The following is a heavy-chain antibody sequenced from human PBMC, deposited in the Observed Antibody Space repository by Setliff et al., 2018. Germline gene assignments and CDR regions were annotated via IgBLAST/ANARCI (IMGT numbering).Heavy chain of an antibody. CDR3: ASPRRDDLDTPFDACDL. V-gene: IGHV4-38-2*01. J-gene: IGHJ3*01. D-gene: IGHD1-1*01. CDR2: IYHRGRT. Sequence: SETLSLTCDVSGISITSGHYWGWIRQPPGKGLEWIATIYHRGRTYYNPSLDSRVTISLDTSKNQYSLRLRSVTAADTAVYYCASPRRDDLDTPFDACDLWGQGTKVTVS. CDR1: GISITSGHY.